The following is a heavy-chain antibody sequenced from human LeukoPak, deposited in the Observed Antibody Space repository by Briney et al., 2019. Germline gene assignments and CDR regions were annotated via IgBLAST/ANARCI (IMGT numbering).Heavy chain of an antibody. Sequence: EASVKVSCKASGGTFSSYAISWVRQAPGQGLEWMGGIIPIFGTANYAQKFQGRVTMTRDTSISTAYMELSSLTFEDTAVYYCARGPPNWGMVGYWGQGNLVTVSS. CDR3: ARGPPNWGMVGY. CDR2: IIPIFGTA. V-gene: IGHV1-69*05. CDR1: GGTFSSYA. J-gene: IGHJ4*02. D-gene: IGHD7-27*01.